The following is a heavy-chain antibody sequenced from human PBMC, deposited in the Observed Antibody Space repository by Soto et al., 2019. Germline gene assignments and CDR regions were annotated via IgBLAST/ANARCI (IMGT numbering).Heavy chain of an antibody. CDR1: GFTFSTYW. V-gene: IGHV3-74*01. CDR2: INGDGIDT. CDR3: ARGWGSGTAGY. Sequence: EVPVVESGGGLVQPGGSLRLSCAASGFTFSTYWMHWVRQAPGKGLVWVSRINGDGIDTHYADSAKGRFTISRDNAKNTLYLQMNSLRAEDTAVYYCARGWGSGTAGYWGQGTLVTVSS. J-gene: IGHJ4*02. D-gene: IGHD6-19*01.